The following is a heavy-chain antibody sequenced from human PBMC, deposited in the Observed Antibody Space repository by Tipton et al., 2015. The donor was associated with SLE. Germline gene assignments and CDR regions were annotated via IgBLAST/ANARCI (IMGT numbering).Heavy chain of an antibody. V-gene: IGHV4-59*01. CDR3: ARDFTMWGYFDY. CDR1: GGSIISYY. CDR2: IYYTGST. Sequence: TLSLTCTVSGGSIISYYWSWIRQPPGKGLEWIGYIYYTGSTNYNPSLKSRVTISVDTSNNQFSLKMSSVTATDTAVYYCARDFTMWGYFDYWGQGTLVTVSS. J-gene: IGHJ4*02. D-gene: IGHD3-3*01.